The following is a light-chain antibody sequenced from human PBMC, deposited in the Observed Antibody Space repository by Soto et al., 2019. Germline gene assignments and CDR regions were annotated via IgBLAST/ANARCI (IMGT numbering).Light chain of an antibody. CDR1: SSDVGSYNL. J-gene: IGLJ1*01. Sequence: QSVLTQPASVSGSPGQSITISCTGTSSDVGSYNLVSWYQQHPGKAPQLMIYEVSKRPSGVSNRFSGSKSGNTASLTISGLQAEDEADYYCCSYAGSSTSLYVFGTVPKSP. CDR2: EVS. CDR3: CSYAGSSTSLYV. V-gene: IGLV2-23*02.